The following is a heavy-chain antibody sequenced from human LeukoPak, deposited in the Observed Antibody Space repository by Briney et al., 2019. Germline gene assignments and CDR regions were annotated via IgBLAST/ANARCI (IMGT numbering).Heavy chain of an antibody. V-gene: IGHV3-7*03. CDR3: ARALSA. CDR2: IRQDGGEI. J-gene: IGHJ4*02. D-gene: IGHD3-3*01. CDR1: GFTFSNYW. Sequence: PGGSLRLSCAASGFTFSNYWMHWVRQAPGKGLGWVANIRQDGGEIYYVGSVKGRFSISRDNAKNSVYLQMNSLRAEDTAVYYCARALSAWGQGTLVTVSS.